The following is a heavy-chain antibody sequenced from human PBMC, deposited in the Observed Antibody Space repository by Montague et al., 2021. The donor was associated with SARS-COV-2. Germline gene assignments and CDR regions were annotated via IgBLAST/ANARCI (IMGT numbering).Heavy chain of an antibody. V-gene: IGHV6-1*01. J-gene: IGHJ6*02. D-gene: IGHD1-1*01. CDR1: GDSVPSNSAT. CDR2: TYYRSKWYN. Sequence: CAISGDSVPSNSATRNWVRQSPSRGLEWLGRTYYRSKWYNDYAVSVRGRVTINPDTSKNQFSLQLNSVTPEDTAIYYCTSGREGNYNVMDVWGQGTTVTVSS. CDR3: TSGREGNYNVMDV.